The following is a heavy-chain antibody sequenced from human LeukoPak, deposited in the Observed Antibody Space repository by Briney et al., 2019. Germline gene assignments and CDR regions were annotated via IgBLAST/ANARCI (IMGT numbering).Heavy chain of an antibody. V-gene: IGHV3-23*01. CDR3: ATENQLPDAFDI. CDR2: ISGSGGST. D-gene: IGHD2-2*01. Sequence: GGSLRLSCAASGFTFSSYCMNWVRQAPGKGLEWVSAISGSGGSTYYADSVKGRFTISRDNSKNTLHLQMNSLRAEDTAVYYCATENQLPDAFDIWGQGTMVTVSS. CDR1: GFTFSSYC. J-gene: IGHJ3*02.